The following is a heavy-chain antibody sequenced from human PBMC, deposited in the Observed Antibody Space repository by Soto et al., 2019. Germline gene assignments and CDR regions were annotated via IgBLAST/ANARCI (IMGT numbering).Heavy chain of an antibody. CDR3: ARDYPHFYYIIRHYSLCIDY. J-gene: IGHJ4*02. CDR1: GYTFTGYY. D-gene: IGHD3-22*01. V-gene: IGHV1-2*04. CDR2: INPNSGGT. Sequence: GASVKVSCKASGYTFTGYYMHWVRQAPGQGLEWMGWINPNSGGTNYAQKFQGWVTMTRDTSISTAYMELSRLRSDDTAVYYCARDYPHFYYIIRHYSLCIDYWGQGTLVTGSS.